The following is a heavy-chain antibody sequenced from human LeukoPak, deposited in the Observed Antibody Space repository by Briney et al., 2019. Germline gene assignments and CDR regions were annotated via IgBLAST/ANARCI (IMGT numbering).Heavy chain of an antibody. CDR2: INHSGSA. CDR3: ARGSPNWNYAFFDY. V-gene: IGHV4-34*01. CDR1: GGSFSGYY. D-gene: IGHD1-7*01. Sequence: PSQTLSLTCAVYGGSFSGYYWSWIRQPPGKGLEWVGEINHSGSANYNPSLKSRVTISVDTSKNQFSLKLSSVTAADTAVYYCARGSPNWNYAFFDYWGQGTLVTVSS. J-gene: IGHJ4*02.